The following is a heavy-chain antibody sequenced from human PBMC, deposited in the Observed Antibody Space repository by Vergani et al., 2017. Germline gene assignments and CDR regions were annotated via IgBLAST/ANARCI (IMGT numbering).Heavy chain of an antibody. V-gene: IGHV4-4*07. CDR1: GGSISSYY. J-gene: IGHJ6*02. Sequence: QVQLQESGPGLVKPSETLSLTCTVSGGSISSYYWSWIRQPAGKGLEWIGRIYTSGSTNYNPSLKSRVTMSVATSKNQFSLKLSSVTAADTAVYYCARSGEGYCSSTSCQYYYYYGMDVWGQGTTVTVSS. CDR2: IYTSGST. CDR3: ARSGEGYCSSTSCQYYYYYGMDV. D-gene: IGHD2-2*01.